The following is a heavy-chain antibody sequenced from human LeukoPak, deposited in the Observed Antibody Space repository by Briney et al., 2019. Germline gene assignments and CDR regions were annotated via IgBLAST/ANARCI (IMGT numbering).Heavy chain of an antibody. D-gene: IGHD1-14*01. J-gene: IGHJ4*02. CDR2: IHNSGRT. V-gene: IGHV4-59*08. Sequence: KPSETLSLTCSVSGGSVSSYYWSWIRQSPGKGLEWIGYIHNSGRTNYNPSLKSRVTGFVDTSKNQVSLRLSSVTAADTALYYCARHGTISSESYFDYWGQGALVTVSS. CDR3: ARHGTISSESYFDY. CDR1: GGSVSSYY.